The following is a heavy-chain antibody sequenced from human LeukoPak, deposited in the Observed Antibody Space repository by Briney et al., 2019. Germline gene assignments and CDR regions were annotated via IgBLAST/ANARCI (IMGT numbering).Heavy chain of an antibody. CDR3: ARDSESGSYAAY. CDR2: IYYSGST. J-gene: IGHJ4*02. Sequence: PSETLSLTCTVSGGSISSYYWSWIRQPPAKGREWIGYIYYSGSTNYNPSLKSRVTILVDTSKNQFSLKLSSVTAADAAVYYCARDSESGSYAAYWGQGTLVTVSS. D-gene: IGHD1-26*01. CDR1: GGSISSYY. V-gene: IGHV4-59*01.